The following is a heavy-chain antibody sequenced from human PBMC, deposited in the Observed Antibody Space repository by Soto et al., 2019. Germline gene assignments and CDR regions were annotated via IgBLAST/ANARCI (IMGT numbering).Heavy chain of an antibody. Sequence: SVKVSCKASGGTFSSYTISWVRQAPGQGLEWMGRIIPILGIANYAQKFQGRVTITADKSTSTAYMELSSLRSEDTAVYYCARDRYCSGGSCFQEDWFDPWGQGTLVTVSS. CDR1: GGTFSSYT. CDR3: ARDRYCSGGSCFQEDWFDP. CDR2: IIPILGIA. D-gene: IGHD2-15*01. V-gene: IGHV1-69*04. J-gene: IGHJ5*02.